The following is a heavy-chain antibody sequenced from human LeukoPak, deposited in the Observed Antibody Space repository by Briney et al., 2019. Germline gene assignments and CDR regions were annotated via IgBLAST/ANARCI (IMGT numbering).Heavy chain of an antibody. CDR1: GFTFSSYA. Sequence: PGGSLRLSCAASGFTFSSYAMSWVRQAPGKGLEWVSAISGSGGSTYYADSVKGRFTISRDNAKNSLYLQMNSLRAEDTAVYYCAREPVTIFGVVINPKYFDYWGQGTLVTVSS. CDR2: ISGSGGST. J-gene: IGHJ4*02. CDR3: AREPVTIFGVVINPKYFDY. V-gene: IGHV3-23*01. D-gene: IGHD3-3*01.